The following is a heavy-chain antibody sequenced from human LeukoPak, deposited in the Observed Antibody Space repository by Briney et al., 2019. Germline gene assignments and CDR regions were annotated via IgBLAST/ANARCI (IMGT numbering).Heavy chain of an antibody. D-gene: IGHD5-12*01. J-gene: IGHJ4*02. CDR3: VRDSAYSPDY. CDR2: IRGNNDNT. Sequence: ASVRVSCKTSGYIFNTYGISWVRQAPGQGLEWMAWIRGNNDNTKYAQKFQGRVTLTTDTSTSTAYMELRGLTSDDMAVYYCVRDSAYSPDYWGQGTLVTVSP. V-gene: IGHV1-18*03. CDR1: GYIFNTYG.